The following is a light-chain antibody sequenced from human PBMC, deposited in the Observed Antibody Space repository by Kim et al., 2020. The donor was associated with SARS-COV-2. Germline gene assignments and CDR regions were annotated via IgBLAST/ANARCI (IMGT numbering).Light chain of an antibody. CDR2: EDN. V-gene: IGLV6-57*03. CDR1: RGSIASND. CDR3: QSYDSSNHWV. Sequence: TVTITCTRSRGSIASNDVEGYQQRPGSAPTTVIYEDNQRPSGVPDRFSGSIDSSSNSASLTISGLKTEDEADYYCQSYDSSNHWVFGGGTQLTVL. J-gene: IGLJ3*02.